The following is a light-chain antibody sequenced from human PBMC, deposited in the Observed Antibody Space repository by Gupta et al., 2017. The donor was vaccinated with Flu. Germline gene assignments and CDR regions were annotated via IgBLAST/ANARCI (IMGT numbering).Light chain of an antibody. CDR2: ART. Sequence: DIHMTQSPSSLSASVGDRVTVACRASQTVDIYLNWYQHKPGRAPQLLIYARTTLQSGVPSRFSAASYGTDFTLTISGLQPEDSAIYYCQQSYSMPLTFGQGTRVEI. CDR1: QTVDIY. V-gene: IGKV1-39*01. CDR3: QQSYSMPLT. J-gene: IGKJ1*01.